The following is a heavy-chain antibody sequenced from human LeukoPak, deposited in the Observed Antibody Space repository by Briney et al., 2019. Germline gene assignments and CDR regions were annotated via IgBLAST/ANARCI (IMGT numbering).Heavy chain of an antibody. Sequence: KSSETLSLTCTVSGGSISSYYWSWLRQPPGKGLEWIGYIYYSGSTNYNPSLKSRVTISVDTSKNQFSLKLSSVTAADTAVYYCARVAPITMVRGIKNPRQDYYYYYGMDVWGQGTTVTVSS. CDR2: IYYSGST. J-gene: IGHJ6*02. CDR1: GGSISSYY. CDR3: ARVAPITMVRGIKNPRQDYYYYYGMDV. V-gene: IGHV4-59*12. D-gene: IGHD3-10*01.